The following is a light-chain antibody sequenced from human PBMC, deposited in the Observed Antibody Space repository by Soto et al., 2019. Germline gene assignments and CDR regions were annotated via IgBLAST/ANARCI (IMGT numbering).Light chain of an antibody. CDR3: QQYDSYPWT. CDR1: QTINRW. V-gene: IGKV1-5*03. Sequence: DIQMTQSPSTLSASVGERVTITCRASQTINRWLAWHQQKPGKAPKVMIYEASNLETGVPSRFGGSGSGTEFTLIISSLQPDDFATYYCQQYDSYPWTFGQGTKVDIK. J-gene: IGKJ1*01. CDR2: EAS.